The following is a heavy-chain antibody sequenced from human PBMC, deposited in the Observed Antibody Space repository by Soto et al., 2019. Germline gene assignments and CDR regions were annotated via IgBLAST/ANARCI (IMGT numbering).Heavy chain of an antibody. D-gene: IGHD4-17*01. CDR3: ARGRSLTVTLDAFDI. Sequence: GGSLRLSCAASGFTFSSYSMNWVRQAPGKGLEWVSSISSSSSYIYYADSVKGRFTISRDNAKNSLYLQMNSLRAEDTAVFYCARGRSLTVTLDAFDIWGQGTMVTVSS. CDR2: ISSSSSYI. J-gene: IGHJ3*02. CDR1: GFTFSSYS. V-gene: IGHV3-21*01.